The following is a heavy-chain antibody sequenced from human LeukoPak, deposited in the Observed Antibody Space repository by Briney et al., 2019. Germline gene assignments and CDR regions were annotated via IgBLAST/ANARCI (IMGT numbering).Heavy chain of an antibody. CDR1: GYIFTNYY. J-gene: IGHJ4*02. CDR2: INPNGGST. CDR3: ARALPRIAAAEEGDY. Sequence: GASVKVSCKASGYIFTNYYIHWMRQAPGQGLDWMGIINPNGGSTSYAQKFQGRVTMTRDMSTSTVYMELGSLRSEDTAVYYCARALPRIAAAEEGDYWGQGTLVTVSS. V-gene: IGHV1-46*01. D-gene: IGHD6-13*01.